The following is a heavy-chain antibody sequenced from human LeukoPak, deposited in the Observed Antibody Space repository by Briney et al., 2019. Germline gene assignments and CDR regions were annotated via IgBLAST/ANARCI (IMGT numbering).Heavy chain of an antibody. CDR1: GFSFVDYG. Sequence: GGSLRLSCAASGFSFVDYGMNWVRQAPGKGLEWVSGINWSGGTTNYADSVKGRFTISRDNAKNSLYLQMNSLRAEDTALYYCASVIVVVPTADRFDAFDIWGQGTVVTVSS. V-gene: IGHV3-20*04. J-gene: IGHJ3*02. CDR3: ASVIVVVPTADRFDAFDI. CDR2: INWSGGTT. D-gene: IGHD2-2*01.